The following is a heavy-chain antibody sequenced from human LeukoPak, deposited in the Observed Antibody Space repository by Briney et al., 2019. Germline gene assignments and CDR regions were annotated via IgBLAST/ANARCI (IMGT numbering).Heavy chain of an antibody. J-gene: IGHJ5*02. Sequence: SQTLSLTCTVSGGSISSGDYYWSWIRQPPGKGLEWIGYIYYSGSTYCNPSLKSRVTISVDTSKNQFSLKLSSVTAADTAVYYCARGDLERPRPWFDPWGQGTLVTVSS. CDR1: GGSISSGDYY. V-gene: IGHV4-30-4*08. CDR3: ARGDLERPRPWFDP. D-gene: IGHD1-1*01. CDR2: IYYSGST.